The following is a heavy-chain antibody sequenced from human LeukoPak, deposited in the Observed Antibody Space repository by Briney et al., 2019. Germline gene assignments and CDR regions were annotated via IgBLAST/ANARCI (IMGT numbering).Heavy chain of an antibody. CDR3: ARHGPATFSVDY. Sequence: GGSLRLSCAASGFTFSSYEMNWVRQAPGKGLEGVSYISSSGSTIYYADSVKGRFTISRDNDNNSLYLQMNRLRAEKTAVYYCARHGPATFSVDYWGQGTLVTVSS. J-gene: IGHJ4*02. CDR2: ISSSGSTI. CDR1: GFTFSSYE. D-gene: IGHD2-2*01. V-gene: IGHV3-48*03.